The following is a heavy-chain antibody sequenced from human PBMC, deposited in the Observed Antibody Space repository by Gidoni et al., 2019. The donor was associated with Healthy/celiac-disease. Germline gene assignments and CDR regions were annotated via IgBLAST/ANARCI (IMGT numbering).Heavy chain of an antibody. CDR3: AKVLTVVTPSWYFDL. CDR1: GFPFSSYA. CDR2: ISGSGGST. V-gene: IGHV3-23*04. Sequence: EVQLVESGGGLVPPGGSLRLSCAASGFPFSSYAMSWVRQAPGKGLEGVSAISGSGGSTYYADSVKGRFTISRDNSKNTLYLQMNSLRAEDTAVYYCAKVLTVVTPSWYFDLWGRGTLVTVSS. D-gene: IGHD2-15*01. J-gene: IGHJ2*01.